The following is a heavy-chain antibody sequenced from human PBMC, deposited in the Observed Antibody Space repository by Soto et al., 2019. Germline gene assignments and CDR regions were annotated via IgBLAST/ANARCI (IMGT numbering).Heavy chain of an antibody. V-gene: IGHV3-23*01. CDR2: VTSRGDTT. Sequence: EVQLLQSGGGLVQPGGSLRLSCAASGFIFSNYAMNWVRQAPGKGLEWVSIVTSRGDTTYYADSVKGRFTISRDNSKNTLYLQVNSLTAEDTAVYYCAKDRRGGCLDYWGQGTLVSVSS. CDR3: AKDRRGGCLDY. D-gene: IGHD2-8*01. CDR1: GFIFSNYA. J-gene: IGHJ4*02.